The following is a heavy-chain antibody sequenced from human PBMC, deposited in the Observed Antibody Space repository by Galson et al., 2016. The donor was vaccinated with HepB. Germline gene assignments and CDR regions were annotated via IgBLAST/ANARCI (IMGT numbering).Heavy chain of an antibody. Sequence: TLSLTCTVSGGSISSSSYYWGWIRQPPGKGLEWIGSIYYSGSTSYNPSLKSRVTISVDTSKNQFSLKLSSVTAADTAVYYCASEGIAVAGTYYYGMDVWGQGTTVTVSS. D-gene: IGHD6-19*01. CDR1: GGSISSSSYY. CDR3: ASEGIAVAGTYYYGMDV. V-gene: IGHV4-39*01. J-gene: IGHJ6*02. CDR2: IYYSGST.